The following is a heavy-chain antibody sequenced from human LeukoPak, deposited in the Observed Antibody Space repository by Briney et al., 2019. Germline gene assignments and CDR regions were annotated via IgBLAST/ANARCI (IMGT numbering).Heavy chain of an antibody. CDR3: ARPSGSTPFKRFDY. CDR2: IYTSGST. D-gene: IGHD1-14*01. CDR1: GGSISSGSYY. Sequence: PSQTLSLTCTVSGGSISSGSYYWRWIRQPAGKGLEWIGRIYTSGSTNYNPSLKSRVTISVDTSKNQFSLKLSSVTAADTAVYYCARPSGSTPFKRFDYWGQGTPVTVSS. J-gene: IGHJ4*02. V-gene: IGHV4-61*02.